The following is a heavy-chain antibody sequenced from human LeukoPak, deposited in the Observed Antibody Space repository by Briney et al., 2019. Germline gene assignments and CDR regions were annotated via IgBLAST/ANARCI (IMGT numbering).Heavy chain of an antibody. Sequence: GGSLRLSCAASGFTFSSYSMNWVRQAPGKGLEWVSSISSSSSYIYYADSVKGRFTISRDNDKNSLYLQMNGLRAENTAVYYCARGKYSSSWYKILDAFDIWGQGTMVTVSS. V-gene: IGHV3-21*01. D-gene: IGHD6-13*01. CDR1: GFTFSSYS. CDR3: ARGKYSSSWYKILDAFDI. J-gene: IGHJ3*02. CDR2: ISSSSSYI.